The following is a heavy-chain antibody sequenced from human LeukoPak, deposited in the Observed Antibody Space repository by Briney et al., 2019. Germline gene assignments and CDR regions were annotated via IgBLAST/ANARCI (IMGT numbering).Heavy chain of an antibody. CDR1: GYTLTELS. V-gene: IGHV1-24*01. J-gene: IGHJ4*02. CDR3: AVGYCSSTSCVYYSDY. D-gene: IGHD2-2*01. Sequence: ASVKVSCKVSGYTLTELSMHWVRQAPGKGLGWMGGFDPEDGETIYAQKFQGRVTMTEDTSTDTAYMELSSLRSEDTAVYYCAVGYCSSTSCVYYSDYWGQGTLVTVSS. CDR2: FDPEDGET.